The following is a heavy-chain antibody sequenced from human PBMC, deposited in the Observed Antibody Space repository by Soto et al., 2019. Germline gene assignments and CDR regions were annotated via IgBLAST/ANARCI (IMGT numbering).Heavy chain of an antibody. V-gene: IGHV3-23*01. CDR1: GFTFRSYA. CDR3: AKTTYFDY. J-gene: IGHJ4*02. Sequence: GGSLRLSCVASGFTFRSYAMSWVRQAPGRGLEWVSGISGDASSTYYADSVKGRFTISRDNSKNTLYLQMNSLRAEDTAVYYCAKTTYFDYWGQGTLVTVSS. CDR2: ISGDASST.